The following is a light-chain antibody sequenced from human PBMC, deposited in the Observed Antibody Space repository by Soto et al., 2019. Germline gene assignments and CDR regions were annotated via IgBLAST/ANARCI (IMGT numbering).Light chain of an antibody. Sequence: EIVMTQSPATLSVSPGERATLSCRASQSVSSNLAWYQQKPGQAPRLLIHDASTRDTGIPARFGGSGSGTEFTLTISGLQSEDFAVYYCQQYNNWPLTFGGGTKVEIK. CDR2: DAS. CDR1: QSVSSN. V-gene: IGKV3D-15*01. J-gene: IGKJ4*01. CDR3: QQYNNWPLT.